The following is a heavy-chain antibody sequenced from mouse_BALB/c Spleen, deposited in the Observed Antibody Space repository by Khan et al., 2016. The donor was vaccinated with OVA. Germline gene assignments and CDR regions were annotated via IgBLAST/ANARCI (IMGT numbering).Heavy chain of an antibody. Sequence: EVQLQESGPGLVQPSQSLSLTCSVTGYSITGGYSWSWLRQFPGNKLEWMAYISYDGSNNYNPSLKNRISITRDTSKNQFFLQLNSVNTEVTATDYCARGGVVVHYGYFDVWGAGTTVTVSS. CDR3: ARGGVVVHYGYFDV. CDR2: ISYDGSN. J-gene: IGHJ1*01. V-gene: IGHV3-6*02. D-gene: IGHD1-1*01. CDR1: GYSITGGYS.